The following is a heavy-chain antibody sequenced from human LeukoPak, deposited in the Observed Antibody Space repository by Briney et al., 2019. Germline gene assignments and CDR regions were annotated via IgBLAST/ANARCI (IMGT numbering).Heavy chain of an antibody. CDR3: ARSTTCGGDCALGSFDI. CDR1: GYSFTSYW. Sequence: GESLKISWKGSGYSFTSYWIGWVRQMPGKGLGWMGIIYPGDSDTRYSPSFQGQVTVSADQSISTAYLQWSSLKASDTAMYYCARSTTCGGDCALGSFDIWGQGTMVTVSS. V-gene: IGHV5-51*01. J-gene: IGHJ3*02. D-gene: IGHD2-21*02. CDR2: IYPGDSDT.